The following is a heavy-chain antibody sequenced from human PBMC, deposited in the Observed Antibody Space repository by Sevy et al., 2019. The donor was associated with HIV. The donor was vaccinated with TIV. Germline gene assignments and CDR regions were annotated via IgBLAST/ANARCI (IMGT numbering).Heavy chain of an antibody. J-gene: IGHJ6*02. D-gene: IGHD4-17*01. CDR2: IWYDGSNK. Sequence: GGSLRLSCAASGFTFSSYGMHWVRQAPGKGLEWVAVIWYDGSNKYNADSVKGRFTISRAKSRNMLYMQMNSLRAEDTAVYYSARGYADYVSYYYGMDVWGQGTTVTVSS. V-gene: IGHV3-33*01. CDR3: ARGYADYVSYYYGMDV. CDR1: GFTFSSYG.